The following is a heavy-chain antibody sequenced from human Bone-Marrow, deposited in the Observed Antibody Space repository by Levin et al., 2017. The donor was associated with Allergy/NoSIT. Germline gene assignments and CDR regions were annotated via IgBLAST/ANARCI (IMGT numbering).Heavy chain of an antibody. J-gene: IGHJ4*02. V-gene: IGHV3-74*01. CDR1: GFTFSNYW. Sequence: GGSLRLSCAGSGFTFSNYWMHWVRQAPGTGLVWVSRINSDGSSTPYADSVKGRFTISRDNARNTLYLQMDSLRAEDTAVYFCARGGGLSDDYGFWSGYYPMDYWGQGTLVTVSS. CDR2: INSDGSST. D-gene: IGHD3-3*01. CDR3: ARGGGLSDDYGFWSGYYPMDY.